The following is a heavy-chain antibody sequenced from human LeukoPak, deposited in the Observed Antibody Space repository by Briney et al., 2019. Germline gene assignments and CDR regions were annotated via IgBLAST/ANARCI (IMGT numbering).Heavy chain of an antibody. CDR1: GFTFSSYE. Sequence: GGSLRLSCAASGFTFSSYEMHWVRQAPGKGLEWVSYISSSGSTIYYADSVKSRFTISRDNAKNSLYLQMNSLRAEDTAVYYCARVWTGQWPPHYYYMDVWGKGTTVTISS. J-gene: IGHJ6*03. V-gene: IGHV3-48*03. CDR2: ISSSGSTI. CDR3: ARVWTGQWPPHYYYMDV. D-gene: IGHD6-19*01.